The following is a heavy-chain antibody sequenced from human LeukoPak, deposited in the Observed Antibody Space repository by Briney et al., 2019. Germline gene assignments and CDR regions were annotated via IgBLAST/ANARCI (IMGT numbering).Heavy chain of an antibody. D-gene: IGHD5/OR15-5a*01. Sequence: GGSLSLTCAASGFTVSSNYMTWVRQAPGQGLEWVSVIYFGGSTYYADSVKGRFTISGDNSKNTVYLQMNSLRVEDTAVYFCARGAGVYVYWGQGTLCTASS. CDR3: ARGAGVYVY. V-gene: IGHV3-53*01. J-gene: IGHJ4*02. CDR2: IYFGGST. CDR1: GFTVSSNY.